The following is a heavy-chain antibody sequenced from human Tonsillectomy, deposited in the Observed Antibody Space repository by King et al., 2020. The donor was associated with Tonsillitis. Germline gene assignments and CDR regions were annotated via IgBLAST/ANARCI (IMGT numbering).Heavy chain of an antibody. CDR3: AKTGGSGNYMQTEGVDY. J-gene: IGHJ4*02. D-gene: IGHD1-26*01. Sequence: VQLVESGGGVVQPGRSLRLSCAASGFTFSSYGMHWVRQAPGKGLEWGEVISYDGSNKYYADSVKGRFTISRDNSKNTLYLQMNSLRAEETAVYYCAKTGGSGNYMQTEGVDYWGQGTLVTVSS. V-gene: IGHV3-30*18. CDR2: ISYDGSNK. CDR1: GFTFSSYG.